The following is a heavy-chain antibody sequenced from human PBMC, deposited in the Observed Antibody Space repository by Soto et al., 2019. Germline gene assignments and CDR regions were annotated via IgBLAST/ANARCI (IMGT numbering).Heavy chain of an antibody. CDR1: GVTLIRYS. Sequence: PGGFLTLDCAACGVTLIRYSTNQYQQAPGKELEKVSAISGRGGSTYYADYVKGRFTISRDNSRSTLYLQMNSLRAEDTAVYYCASPPTDLDDDDDARSDPWCLVTRVTVSA. CDR2: ISGRGGST. D-gene: IGHD3-3*01. V-gene: IGHV3-23*01. CDR3: ASPPTDLDDDDDARSDP. J-gene: IGHJ5*02.